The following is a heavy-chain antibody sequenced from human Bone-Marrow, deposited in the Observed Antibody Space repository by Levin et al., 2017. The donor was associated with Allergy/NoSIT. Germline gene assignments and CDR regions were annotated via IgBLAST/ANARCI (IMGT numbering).Heavy chain of an antibody. J-gene: IGHJ5*02. D-gene: IGHD5-12*01. CDR1: GFTFSSYS. Sequence: SCAASGFTFSSYSMNWVRQAPGKGLDWVSSITSSGTYIYYADSVKGRFTISRDNAKNSLFLQMNSLTAADTAVYYCARGLDYSGLPWGQGTLVTVSS. V-gene: IGHV3-21*01. CDR2: ITSSGTYI. CDR3: ARGLDYSGLP.